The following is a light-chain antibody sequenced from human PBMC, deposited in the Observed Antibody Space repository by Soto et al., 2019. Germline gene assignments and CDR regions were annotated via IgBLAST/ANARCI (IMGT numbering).Light chain of an antibody. CDR2: KAS. CDR1: QSISNY. V-gene: IGKV1-5*03. Sequence: DIQMTEFPSTLSASVGDRVTIACRASQSISNYLAWYQQKPGKAPKLLIYKASSLESGVPSRFSGSGSGTEFTLTISSLQSDDFAYCYCQQYNSYSWTFGQGINVDIK. CDR3: QQYNSYSWT. J-gene: IGKJ1*01.